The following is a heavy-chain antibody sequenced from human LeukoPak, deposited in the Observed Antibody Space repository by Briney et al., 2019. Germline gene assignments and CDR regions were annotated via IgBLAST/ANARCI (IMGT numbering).Heavy chain of an antibody. J-gene: IGHJ6*03. CDR1: GFTFSSYW. CDR2: IKQAGSEK. D-gene: IGHD3-22*01. V-gene: IGHV3-7*01. CDR3: ARDRSYYYDSSGYPYYYYMDV. Sequence: PGGSLRLSCAASGFTFSSYWMSWVRQAPGKGLEWVANIKQAGSEKYYVDSVKGRFTISRDNAKNSLYLQMNSLRAEDTAVYYCARDRSYYYDSSGYPYYYYMDVWGKGTTVTVSS.